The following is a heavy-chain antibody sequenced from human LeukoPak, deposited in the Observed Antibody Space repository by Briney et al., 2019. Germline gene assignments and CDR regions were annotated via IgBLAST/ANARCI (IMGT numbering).Heavy chain of an antibody. CDR3: ASGMGHYDSSGYHHIYPFDC. CDR1: GYTFTGYY. Sequence: GASVKVSCKASGYTFTGYYMQWVRQAPGQGLEWMGGIIPIFGTANYAQKFQGSVTITADESTSTAYMELSSLRSEDTAVYYCASGMGHYDSSGYHHIYPFDCWGQGTLVTVSS. CDR2: IIPIFGTA. V-gene: IGHV1-69*13. J-gene: IGHJ4*02. D-gene: IGHD3-22*01.